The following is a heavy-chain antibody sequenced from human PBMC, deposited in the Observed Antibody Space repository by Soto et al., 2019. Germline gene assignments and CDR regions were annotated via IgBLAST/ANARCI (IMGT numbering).Heavy chain of an antibody. Sequence: QTGGSLRLSCAASGFIFSNFAMYWVRRAPGKGLEWVSSIRQSGDRSSYADSAKGRFTISRDNSKNTLYLQMNGLRLDDTAVYYCVTAVRTRLDNWGPGTLVTVSS. J-gene: IGHJ4*02. CDR2: IRQSGDRS. V-gene: IGHV3-23*01. CDR1: GFIFSNFA. D-gene: IGHD3-10*01. CDR3: VTAVRTRLDN.